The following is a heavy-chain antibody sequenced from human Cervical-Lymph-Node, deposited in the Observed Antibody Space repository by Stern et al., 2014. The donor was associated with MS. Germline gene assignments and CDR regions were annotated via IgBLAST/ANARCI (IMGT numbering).Heavy chain of an antibody. D-gene: IGHD4-17*01. CDR3: ARPTYDYGDYGHFDY. CDR1: GGAISRSSYY. Sequence: QVQLQESGPGLVKPSETLSLTCTVSGGAISRSSYYWGWIRQPPGKGLEWIGNIHNSGSTSYNPSLKSRVTISADTSRNQFSLKLTSVTAADTAVYYCARPTYDYGDYGHFDYWGQGTLVTVSS. V-gene: IGHV4-39*01. CDR2: IHNSGST. J-gene: IGHJ4*02.